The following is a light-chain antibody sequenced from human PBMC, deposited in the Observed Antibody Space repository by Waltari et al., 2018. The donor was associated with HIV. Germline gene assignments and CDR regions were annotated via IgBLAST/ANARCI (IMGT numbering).Light chain of an antibody. V-gene: IGLV7-46*01. J-gene: IGLJ2*01. Sequence: QAVVTQEPSLTVSPGGPVTLPCASTTGVVTSGQWPYWFQQKPGQAPRPLIYDTTNKHPWTPARFSGSLLGGKAVLTLSGAQPEDEADYYCSLSFGGAAVFGGGTHVTVL. CDR1: TGVVTSGQW. CDR2: DTT. CDR3: SLSFGGAAV.